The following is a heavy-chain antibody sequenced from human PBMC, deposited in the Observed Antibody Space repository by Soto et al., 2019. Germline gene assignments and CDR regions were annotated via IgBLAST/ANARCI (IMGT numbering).Heavy chain of an antibody. V-gene: IGHV3-66*04. CDR2: IYSGGST. D-gene: IGHD5-18*01. Sequence: EVQLVESGGGLVQPGGSLRLSCAASGVTVSSNYMSWVRQAPGNGLEWVSVIYSGGSTYYADSVKGRFTISRDNSKNTLYLQMNSLRAEDTAVYYCAIHGYNYGGGYFDYWGQGTRVTVSS. J-gene: IGHJ4*02. CDR1: GVTVSSNY. CDR3: AIHGYNYGGGYFDY.